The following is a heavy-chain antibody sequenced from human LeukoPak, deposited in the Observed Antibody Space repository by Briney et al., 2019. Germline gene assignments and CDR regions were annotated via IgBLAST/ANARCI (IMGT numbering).Heavy chain of an antibody. J-gene: IGHJ4*02. CDR2: IRNKGSGGAI. V-gene: IGHV3-49*03. Sequence: HPGGSLRLSCTTSGFTLGDYAVSWFRQAPGKVLEWVGFIRNKGSGGAIEYAASVKGRFSISRDDSKRVAYLQMNSLKTEDTAIYYCAKGRISGWYGVFDYWGQGTLVTVSS. D-gene: IGHD6-19*01. CDR1: GFTLGDYA. CDR3: AKGRISGWYGVFDY.